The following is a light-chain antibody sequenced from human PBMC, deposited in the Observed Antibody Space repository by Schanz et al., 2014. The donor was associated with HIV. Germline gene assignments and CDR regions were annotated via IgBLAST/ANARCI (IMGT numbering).Light chain of an antibody. CDR2: DAS. CDR1: QSVSTK. Sequence: EIVMTQTPATLSVSPGERATLSCRASQSVSTKLAWYQQKPGQAPRLLIYDASTRATGIPARFSGSGSGTEFTLTIGSLQSEDFAVYYCQQYSNWPPMTFGGGTKVEIK. J-gene: IGKJ4*01. V-gene: IGKV3-15*01. CDR3: QQYSNWPPMT.